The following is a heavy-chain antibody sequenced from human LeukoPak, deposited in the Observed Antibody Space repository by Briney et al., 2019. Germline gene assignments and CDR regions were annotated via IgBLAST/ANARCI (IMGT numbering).Heavy chain of an antibody. CDR2: IIPMFGTA. J-gene: IGHJ4*02. V-gene: IGHV1-69*05. CDR3: AREGIVSYGGNSIDY. CDR1: GGTFSSYA. D-gene: IGHD4-23*01. Sequence: ASVKVSCKASGGTFSSYAISWVRQAPGQGLEWMGRIIPMFGTASYAQKFQGRVTITTDESTSTAYMELRSLRSEDTAVYYCAREGIVSYGGNSIDYWGQGTLVTVSS.